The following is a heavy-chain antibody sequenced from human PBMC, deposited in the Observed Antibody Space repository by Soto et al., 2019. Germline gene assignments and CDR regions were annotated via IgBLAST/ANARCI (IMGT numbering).Heavy chain of an antibody. V-gene: IGHV4-39*01. CDR1: GGSISSSSYY. CDR3: ARPGKGFYYYYYMDV. CDR2: IYYSGST. D-gene: IGHD1-26*01. J-gene: IGHJ6*03. Sequence: SETLSLTCTVSGGSISSSSYYWGWIRQPPGKGLEWIGTIYYSGSTYYNPSLRSRVTISVDTSKNQFSLKLSSVTAADTAVYYCARPGKGFYYYYYMDVWGKGTTVTVSS.